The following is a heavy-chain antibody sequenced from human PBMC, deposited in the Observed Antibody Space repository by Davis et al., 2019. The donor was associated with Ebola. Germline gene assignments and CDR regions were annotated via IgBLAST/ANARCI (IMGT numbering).Heavy chain of an antibody. CDR3: ARQNDYPTLYYYYMDV. Sequence: GESLKISCAASGFTFSNYVMNWVRQAPGKGLEWVSYISSSSSTIYYADSVKGRFTISRDNAKNSLYLQMNSLRDEDTAVYYCARQNDYPTLYYYYMDVWGKGTTVTVSS. CDR2: ISSSSSTI. CDR1: GFTFSNYV. V-gene: IGHV3-48*02. J-gene: IGHJ6*03. D-gene: IGHD1-1*01.